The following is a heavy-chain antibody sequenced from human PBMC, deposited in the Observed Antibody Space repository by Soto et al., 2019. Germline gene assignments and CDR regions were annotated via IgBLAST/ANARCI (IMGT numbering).Heavy chain of an antibody. D-gene: IGHD6-13*01. Sequence: PSETLSLTCTVSGGSISSYYWSWIRQPPGKGLEWIGYIYYSGSTNYNPSLKSRVTISVDTSKNQFSLKLSSVTAADTAVYYCARGGYSSSWYHPYFDYWGQGTLVTAPQ. CDR3: ARGGYSSSWYHPYFDY. CDR2: IYYSGST. V-gene: IGHV4-59*01. CDR1: GGSISSYY. J-gene: IGHJ4*02.